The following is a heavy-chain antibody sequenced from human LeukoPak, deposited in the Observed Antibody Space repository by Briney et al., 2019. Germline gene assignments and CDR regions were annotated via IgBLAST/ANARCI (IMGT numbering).Heavy chain of an antibody. J-gene: IGHJ4*02. CDR2: IGRGGVTT. CDR3: AKDLPPTDY. V-gene: IGHV3-23*01. CDR1: GFTFSRYA. Sequence: PGGSLRLSCEASGFTFSRYAVSWVRLAPGKGLEWVSTIGRGGVTTYYADSVKGRFTISRDNSKNTVYLQMNSLRAEDTAVYYCAKDLPPTDYWGQGTLVTVSS.